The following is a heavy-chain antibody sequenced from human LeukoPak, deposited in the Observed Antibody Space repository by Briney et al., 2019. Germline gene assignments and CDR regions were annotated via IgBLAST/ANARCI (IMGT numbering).Heavy chain of an antibody. CDR1: GSTVSTNY. D-gene: IGHD2-15*01. Sequence: GGSLRLSCAASGSTVSTNYISWVRQAPGKGLEWVSVIYSGGTTYYADSVKGRFTISRDNSKNKVYLQMNSLRGEDTAVYYCARGRYCTVGRCYSYTYDMWGQGTMVTVSS. CDR2: IYSGGTT. V-gene: IGHV3-53*01. J-gene: IGHJ3*02. CDR3: ARGRYCTVGRCYSYTYDM.